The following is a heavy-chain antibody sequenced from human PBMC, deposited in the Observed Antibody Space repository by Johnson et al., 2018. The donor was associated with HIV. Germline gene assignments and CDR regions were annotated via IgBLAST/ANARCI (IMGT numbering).Heavy chain of an antibody. V-gene: IGHV3-66*02. D-gene: IGHD3-16*01. Sequence: EVQLLESGGGVVQPGGSLRLSCAASGFTFSSYWMHWVRQAPGKGLVWVSVIYSGGSTYYADSVKGRFTISRDNSKNTLYLQMNSLRAEDTAVYYCAREGEVGRAFDIWGQGTMVTVSS. CDR1: GFTFSSYW. CDR2: IYSGGST. CDR3: AREGEVGRAFDI. J-gene: IGHJ3*02.